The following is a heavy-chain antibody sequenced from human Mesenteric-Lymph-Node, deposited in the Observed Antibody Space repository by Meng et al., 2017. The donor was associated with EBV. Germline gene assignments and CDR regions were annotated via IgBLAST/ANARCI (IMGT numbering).Heavy chain of an antibody. CDR3: ARRPSRGGATDY. Sequence: GQLPQWCAGLVKPSETLSRTCAVYGGSFGGYFGSWVRQHPGKGLEWIGEMNHSGSNNYNPSLKSRVTISVDTSRNQFSLRLTSVTAADTAVYYCARRPSRGGATDYWGQGTLVTVSS. CDR2: MNHSGSN. V-gene: IGHV4-34*01. D-gene: IGHD1-26*01. J-gene: IGHJ4*02. CDR1: GGSFGGYF.